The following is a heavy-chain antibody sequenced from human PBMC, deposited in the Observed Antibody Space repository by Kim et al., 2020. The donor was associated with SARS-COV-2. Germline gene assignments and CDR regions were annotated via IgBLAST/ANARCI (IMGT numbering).Heavy chain of an antibody. CDR3: ARGDGAVADTDSNYGMDV. Sequence: ASVKVSCKASGYTFTSYDINWVRQATGQGLEWMGWMNPNSGNTGYAQKFQGRVTMTRNTSISTAYMELSSLRSEDTAVYYCARGDGAVADTDSNYGMDVWGQGTTVTVSS. CDR2: MNPNSGNT. V-gene: IGHV1-8*01. CDR1: GYTFTSYD. J-gene: IGHJ6*02. D-gene: IGHD6-19*01.